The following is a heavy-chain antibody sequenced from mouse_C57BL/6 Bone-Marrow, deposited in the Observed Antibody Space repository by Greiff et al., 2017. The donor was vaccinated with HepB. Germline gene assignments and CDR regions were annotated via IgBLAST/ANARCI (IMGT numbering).Heavy chain of an antibody. V-gene: IGHV5-6*01. D-gene: IGHD1-1*01. J-gene: IGHJ2*01. CDR2: ISSGGSYT. CDR3: ASYYGSSFFYFDY. Sequence: DVHLVESGGDLVKPGGSLKLSCAASGFTFSSYGMSWVRQTPDKRLEWVATISSGGSYTYYPDSVKGRFTISRDNAKNTLYLQMSSLKSEDTAMYYCASYYGSSFFYFDYWGQGTTLTVSS. CDR1: GFTFSSYG.